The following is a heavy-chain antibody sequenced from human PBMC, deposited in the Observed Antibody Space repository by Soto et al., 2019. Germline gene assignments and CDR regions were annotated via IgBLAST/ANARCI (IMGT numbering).Heavy chain of an antibody. CDR1: GGSISSSGYY. V-gene: IGHV4-39*01. CDR3: ARLHCNSPNCVPLDS. Sequence: SETLSLTCTVSGGSISSSGYYWGWIRQPPGKGLEWIGSIYYSGSTSYNPSLKSRVTMSVDTSKNQLSLKLSSVTAADTAVYYCARLHCNSPNCVPLDSWGKGTLVTVSS. J-gene: IGHJ5*01. CDR2: IYYSGST. D-gene: IGHD2-2*01.